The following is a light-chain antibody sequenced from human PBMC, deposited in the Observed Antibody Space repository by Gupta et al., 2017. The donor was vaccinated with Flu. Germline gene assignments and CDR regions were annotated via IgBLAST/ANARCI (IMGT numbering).Light chain of an antibody. CDR1: QTIRSNY. Sequence: DSATLSCRTRQTIRSNYVAWYQQRPGQVPRLLIYSASLRDTGIPDRFSGSGSGTDFTLVISRVEPGDSATYFCHQYGNSPTAFGQGTKVEVK. J-gene: IGKJ1*01. V-gene: IGKV3-20*01. CDR2: SAS. CDR3: HQYGNSPTA.